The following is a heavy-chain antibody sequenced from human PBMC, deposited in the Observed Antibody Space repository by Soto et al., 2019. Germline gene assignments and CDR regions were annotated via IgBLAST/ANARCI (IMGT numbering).Heavy chain of an antibody. Sequence: AXGSLRLSCAVSGITVSSYYMSWVRQAAGKGLEWVSVIYAGTITYYADSVKGRFTIYRDNSKNTLNLEMNSLRVEDTAVYYCARIPYDNSGAIFDYWGPGTLVTSPQ. CDR1: GITVSSYY. J-gene: IGHJ4*02. D-gene: IGHD3-22*01. CDR3: ARIPYDNSGAIFDY. V-gene: IGHV3-53*01. CDR2: IYAGTIT.